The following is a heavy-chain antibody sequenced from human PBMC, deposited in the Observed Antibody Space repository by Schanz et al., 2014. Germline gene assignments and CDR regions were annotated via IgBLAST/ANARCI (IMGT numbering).Heavy chain of an antibody. V-gene: IGHV3-53*01. CDR3: ARSGVDV. CDR2: MYINSGST. J-gene: IGHJ6*02. Sequence: VQLVESGGGLIQPGGSLRLSCAVSGFTVNTNYMSWVRQAPGKGLEWISSMYINSGSTQYADSVKGRFIISRDSSKNTLFLQMNSLRAEDTAVYYCARSGVDVWGQGTTVTVSS. D-gene: IGHD3-10*01. CDR1: GFTVNTNY.